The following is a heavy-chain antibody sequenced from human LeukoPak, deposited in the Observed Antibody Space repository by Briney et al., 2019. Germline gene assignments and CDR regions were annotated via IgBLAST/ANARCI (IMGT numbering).Heavy chain of an antibody. CDR3: ARDSIVVVPAAMQGFYYYGMDV. D-gene: IGHD2-2*01. CDR1: GGTFSSYA. J-gene: IGHJ6*02. Sequence: GSSVKVSCKASGGTFSSYAISWVRQAPGQGLEWMGWINPNSGGTNYAQKFQGRVTMTRDTSISTAYMELSRLRSDDTAVYYCARDSIVVVPAAMQGFYYYGMDVWGQGTTVTVSS. CDR2: INPNSGGT. V-gene: IGHV1-2*02.